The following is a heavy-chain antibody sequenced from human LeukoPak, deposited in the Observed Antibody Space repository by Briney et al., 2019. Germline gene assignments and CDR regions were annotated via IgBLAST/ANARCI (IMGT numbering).Heavy chain of an antibody. D-gene: IGHD2-15*01. V-gene: IGHV4-38-2*02. J-gene: IGHJ6*03. CDR1: AYSISSGCH. CDR3: ARVGCSGGSCYRLRYYMDV. CDR2: MHLTGIT. Sequence: SETRSLTCTVAAYSISSGCHWGGIRQAPGKGLEWLVSMHLTGITYYNPSLKSRVTMWLDTSKKQFSLKVASVTAAGTAVYYCARVGCSGGSCYRLRYYMDVWGKGTTVPVPS.